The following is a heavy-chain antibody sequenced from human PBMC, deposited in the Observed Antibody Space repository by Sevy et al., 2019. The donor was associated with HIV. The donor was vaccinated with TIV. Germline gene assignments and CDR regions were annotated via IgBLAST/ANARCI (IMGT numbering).Heavy chain of an antibody. V-gene: IGHV3-30*02. CDR3: AKPAPEPGY. Sequence: GGSLRLSCAASGFTFNTFAMHWVRQAPGKGLEWVALIHYAGVEEYYADSVKGRFTVSRDNFKNILYLQMNSLRVEDTAIYYCAKPAPEPGYWGQGTLVTVSS. CDR2: IHYAGVEE. CDR1: GFTFNTFA. D-gene: IGHD2-2*01. J-gene: IGHJ4*02.